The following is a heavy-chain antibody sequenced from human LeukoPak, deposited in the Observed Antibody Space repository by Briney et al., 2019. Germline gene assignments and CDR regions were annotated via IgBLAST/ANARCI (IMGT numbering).Heavy chain of an antibody. D-gene: IGHD6-19*01. V-gene: IGHV1-18*01. Sequence: ASVKVSCKASGYTFTSYGISWVRQAPGQGLEWMGWISAYNGNTNYAQKLQGRVTMTTDTSTSTAYMELRSLRSDDTAVYYCARVALAVVGYWYFDLWGRGTLVTVSS. CDR2: ISAYNGNT. CDR3: ARVALAVVGYWYFDL. J-gene: IGHJ2*01. CDR1: GYTFTSYG.